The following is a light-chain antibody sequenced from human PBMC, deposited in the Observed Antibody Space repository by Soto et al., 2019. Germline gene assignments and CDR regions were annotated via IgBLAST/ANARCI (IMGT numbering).Light chain of an antibody. V-gene: IGLV2-11*01. CDR3: CSYAGSRYV. J-gene: IGLJ1*01. CDR2: DVS. CDR1: SSDVGGYNY. Sequence: QSALTQPRSVCGSPGQSVTISCTGTSSDVGGYNYVSWYQQHPGKAPKLMIYDVSKRPSGVPDRFSGSKSGNTASLTISGLQAEDEADYYCCSYAGSRYVFGTGTKLTVL.